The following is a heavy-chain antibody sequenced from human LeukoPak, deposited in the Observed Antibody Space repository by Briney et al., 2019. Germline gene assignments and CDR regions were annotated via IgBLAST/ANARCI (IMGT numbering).Heavy chain of an antibody. J-gene: IGHJ5*02. CDR2: ISAYNGNT. V-gene: IGHV1-18*01. D-gene: IGHD5-18*01. Sequence: ASVKVSCKASGYTFTSYGISWVRQAPGQGLEWMGWISAYNGNTNYAQKLQGRVTMTTDTTTSTAYMELRSLRSDDTAVYYCARVFLIAMVTKGSDKFDPWGQGTLVTVSS. CDR3: ARVFLIAMVTKGSDKFDP. CDR1: GYTFTSYG.